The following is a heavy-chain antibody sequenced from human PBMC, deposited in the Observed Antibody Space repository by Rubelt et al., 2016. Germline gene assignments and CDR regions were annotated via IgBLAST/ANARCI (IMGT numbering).Heavy chain of an antibody. Sequence: NSAAWNWIRQSPSRGLEWLGRTYYRSKWYNDYAVSVKSRITINPDTYKNHFSLQLNSVTPEDTAVYYCARSGWLVRQGSHNWFDPWGQGTLVTVSS. CDR2: TYYRSKWYN. J-gene: IGHJ5*02. D-gene: IGHD6-19*01. CDR3: ARSGWLVRQGSHNWFDP. CDR1: NSAA. V-gene: IGHV6-1*01.